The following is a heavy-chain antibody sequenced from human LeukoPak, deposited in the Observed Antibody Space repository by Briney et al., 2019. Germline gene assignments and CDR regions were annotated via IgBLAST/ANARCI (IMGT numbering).Heavy chain of an antibody. V-gene: IGHV3-30*18. CDR1: GFTFSSYG. CDR3: AKDKQLLWFGELYA. Sequence: GGSLGLSCAASGFTFSSYGMHWVRQAPGKGLEWVAVISYDGSNKYYADSVKGRFTISRDNSKNTLYLQMNSLRAEDTAVYYCAKDKQLLWFGELYAWGQGTLVTVSS. D-gene: IGHD3-10*01. CDR2: ISYDGSNK. J-gene: IGHJ5*02.